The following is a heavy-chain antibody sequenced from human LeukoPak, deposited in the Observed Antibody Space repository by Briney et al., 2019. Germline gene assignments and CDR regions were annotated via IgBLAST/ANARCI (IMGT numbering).Heavy chain of an antibody. CDR2: ISGSGGST. Sequence: GGSLRLSRAASGFTFSSYSMSWVRQAPGKGLEWVSAISGSGGSTYYADSVKGRFTISRDNSKNTLYLQMNSLRAEDTAVYYCAYLYSSGWGFDYWGQGTLVTVSS. CDR3: AYLYSSGWGFDY. D-gene: IGHD6-19*01. J-gene: IGHJ4*02. CDR1: GFTFSSYS. V-gene: IGHV3-23*01.